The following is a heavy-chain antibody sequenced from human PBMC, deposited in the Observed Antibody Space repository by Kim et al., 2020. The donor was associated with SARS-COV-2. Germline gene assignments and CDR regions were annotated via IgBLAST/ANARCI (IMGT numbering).Heavy chain of an antibody. Sequence: ASVKVSCKASGYTFTGYYMHWVRQAPGQGLEWMGWINPNSGGTNYAQKFQGRVTMTRDTSISTAYMELSRLRSDDTAVYYCARDCLGSTPKSDYYYYYGMDVWGQGTTVTVSS. D-gene: IGHD2-15*01. CDR1: GYTFTGYY. V-gene: IGHV1-2*02. CDR3: ARDCLGSTPKSDYYYYYGMDV. CDR2: INPNSGGT. J-gene: IGHJ6*02.